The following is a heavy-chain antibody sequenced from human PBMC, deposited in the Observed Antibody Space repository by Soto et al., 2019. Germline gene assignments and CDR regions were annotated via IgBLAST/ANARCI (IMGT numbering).Heavy chain of an antibody. D-gene: IGHD6-25*01. CDR2: ISTSSTYI. CDR3: ARDRLNGMDV. Sequence: GGSLRLSCAASGFTFSSYTMNWVRQAPGKGLEWVSSISTSSTYIYYADSVKGRFTIARDNAKNSLYLQMNSLRAEDTAVYYCARDRLNGMDVWGQGTTVTVSS. J-gene: IGHJ6*02. V-gene: IGHV3-21*01. CDR1: GFTFSSYT.